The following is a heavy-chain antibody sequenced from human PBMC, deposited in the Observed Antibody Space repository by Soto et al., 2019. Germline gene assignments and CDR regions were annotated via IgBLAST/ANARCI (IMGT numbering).Heavy chain of an antibody. CDR1: GGSISSGGSY. CDR3: ARAPETPPIFGVVRPYFFDF. CDR2: IFYSDSF. V-gene: IGHV4-31*03. J-gene: IGHJ4*02. D-gene: IGHD3-3*01. Sequence: QVQLQESGPGLVKSSQTLSLTCTVSGGSISSGGSYWSWIRPRPGKGLAWIGYIFYSDSFYYTPSLKGRVVILADTSKNQFTLKLSSVTDADTAVYYCARAPETPPIFGVVRPYFFDFWGQGTLVTVSS.